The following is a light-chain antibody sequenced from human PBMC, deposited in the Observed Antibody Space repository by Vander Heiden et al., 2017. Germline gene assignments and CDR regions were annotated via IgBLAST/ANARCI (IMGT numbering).Light chain of an antibody. Sequence: DIQMTQSPSSLSASVGDRVTITCQASQDISNYLNWYQQKPGKAPKLLIYDASNLETGVPSRFSGSGSGTDFTFTISSLQPEDIATYYCQQYDNLLRFALTFGGGTKVEIK. J-gene: IGKJ4*01. CDR3: QQYDNLLRFALT. CDR2: DAS. CDR1: QDISNY. V-gene: IGKV1-33*01.